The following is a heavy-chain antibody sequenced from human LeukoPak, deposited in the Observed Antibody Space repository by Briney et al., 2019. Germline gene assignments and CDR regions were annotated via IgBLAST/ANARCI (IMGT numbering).Heavy chain of an antibody. CDR2: IRYDGSNQ. Sequence: PGGSLRLSCAASGFTFSSYGMHWVRQAPGKGLEWVAFIRYDGSNQNYADSVKGRFTISRDNSKNTLYVQMNSLRAEDTAVYYCARDFSGRWTIDYWGQGTLVTVSS. J-gene: IGHJ4*02. D-gene: IGHD3/OR15-3a*01. CDR3: ARDFSGRWTIDY. CDR1: GFTFSSYG. V-gene: IGHV3-30*02.